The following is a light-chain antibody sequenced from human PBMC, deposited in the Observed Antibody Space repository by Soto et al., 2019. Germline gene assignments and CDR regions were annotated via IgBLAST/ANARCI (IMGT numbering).Light chain of an antibody. CDR3: QQYGSSLWT. Sequence: EIVLTQSPGTLSLSPGERATLSCRASQSVSSSYLAWYQQKPGQAPRLLIYGASTRATGIPDRFSGSGSGTDFTLTFSSLEPEDFAVYYCQQYGSSLWTFGQGTKVDIK. CDR1: QSVSSSY. V-gene: IGKV3-20*01. CDR2: GAS. J-gene: IGKJ1*01.